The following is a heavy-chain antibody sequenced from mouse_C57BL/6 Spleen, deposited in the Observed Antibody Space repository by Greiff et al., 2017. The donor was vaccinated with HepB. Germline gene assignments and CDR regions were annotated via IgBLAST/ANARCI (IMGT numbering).Heavy chain of an antibody. CDR3: ARDRSYDGYYGYFDV. D-gene: IGHD2-3*01. V-gene: IGHV5-4*01. CDR2: ISDGGSYT. J-gene: IGHJ1*03. Sequence: EVHLVESGGGLVKPGGSLKLSCAASGFTFSSYAMSWVRQTPEKRLEWVATISDGGSYTYYPDNVKGRFTISRDNAKNNLYLQMSHLKSEDTAMYYCARDRSYDGYYGYFDVWGTGTTVTVSS. CDR1: GFTFSSYA.